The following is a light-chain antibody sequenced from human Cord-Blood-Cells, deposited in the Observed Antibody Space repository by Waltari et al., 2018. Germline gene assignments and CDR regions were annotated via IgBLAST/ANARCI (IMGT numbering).Light chain of an antibody. CDR3: QQRSNWPIT. V-gene: IGKV3-11*01. CDR1: QSVSSY. Sequence: DIVLTQSPATLSLSPGERATLSCRASQSVSSYLDWYQQKPGQAPRLLIYDASNRATGIPARFSGSGSGTDFTLTISSLEPEDFAVYYCQQRSNWPITFGQATRLEIK. CDR2: DAS. J-gene: IGKJ5*01.